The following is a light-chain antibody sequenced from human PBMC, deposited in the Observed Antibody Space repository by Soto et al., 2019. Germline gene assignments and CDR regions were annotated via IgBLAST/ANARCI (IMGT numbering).Light chain of an antibody. CDR2: DAS. Sequence: DIQMTQSPSTLSASVGDRVTITCRSSQSISRWLAWHQKKPGKAPKLLIYDASSLQSGVPSRFSGSGSGTEFTLTISSLQPDDFATYYCQHYNSYSEAFGQGTKVDI. V-gene: IGKV1-5*01. J-gene: IGKJ1*01. CDR3: QHYNSYSEA. CDR1: QSISRW.